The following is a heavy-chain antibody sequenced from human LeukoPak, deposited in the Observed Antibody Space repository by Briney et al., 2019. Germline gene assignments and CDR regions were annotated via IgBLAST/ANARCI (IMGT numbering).Heavy chain of an antibody. D-gene: IGHD3-22*01. CDR1: GFSFTTYW. Sequence: GGSLRLSCAASGFSFTTYWMGWVRQAPGKGLEWVANINQDESSQYYVDAVRGRFTISRDNAKNSLNLQMNSLRAEDTAIYYCARRPGGYYDSNGVLEYFDYWGQGTLVTVSS. J-gene: IGHJ4*02. CDR2: INQDESSQ. V-gene: IGHV3-7*01. CDR3: ARRPGGYYDSNGVLEYFDY.